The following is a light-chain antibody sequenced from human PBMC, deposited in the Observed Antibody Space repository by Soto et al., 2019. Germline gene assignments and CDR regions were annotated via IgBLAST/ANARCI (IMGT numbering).Light chain of an antibody. J-gene: IGKJ1*01. CDR1: QTISTY. CDR3: QQYGSSGT. V-gene: IGKV1-39*01. CDR2: DAS. Sequence: DIQMTQSPSSLSASVGDRVTLTCRASQTISTYLNWYQQKPGKAPKLLIYDASSLESGVPSRFSGSGSGTEFTLTISRLEPEDFAVYYCQQYGSSGTFGQGTKVDIK.